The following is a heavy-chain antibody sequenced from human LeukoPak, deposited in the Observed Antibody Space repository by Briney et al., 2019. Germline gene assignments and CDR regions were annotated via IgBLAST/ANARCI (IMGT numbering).Heavy chain of an antibody. CDR2: ISGSGGST. D-gene: IGHD6-19*01. Sequence: GGSLRLSCAASGFTFSSYAMSWVRQAPGKGLEWVSAISGSGGSTYYADSVKGRFTIPRDNSKNTLYLQMNSLRAEDTAVYYCAKCVAGTLIAPDYWGQGTLVTVSS. J-gene: IGHJ4*02. V-gene: IGHV3-23*01. CDR1: GFTFSSYA. CDR3: AKCVAGTLIAPDY.